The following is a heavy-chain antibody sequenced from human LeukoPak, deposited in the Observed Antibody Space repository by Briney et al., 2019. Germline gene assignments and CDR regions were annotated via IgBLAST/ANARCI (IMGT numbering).Heavy chain of an antibody. Sequence: PGGSLRLSCAASGFTFSSYGMSWVRQTPGKGLEWVGNIKPDGSEKYYVDSVKGRFTISRDNAKNSLFLQMSSLRVEDTAIYYCAGDYVWGSSESDYWGQGTLVTVSS. J-gene: IGHJ4*02. D-gene: IGHD7-27*01. CDR1: GFTFSSYG. CDR3: AGDYVWGSSESDY. V-gene: IGHV3-7*01. CDR2: IKPDGSEK.